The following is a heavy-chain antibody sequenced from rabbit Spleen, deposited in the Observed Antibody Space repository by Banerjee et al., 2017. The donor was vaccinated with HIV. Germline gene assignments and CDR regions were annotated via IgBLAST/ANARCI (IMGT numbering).Heavy chain of an antibody. D-gene: IGHD8-1*01. Sequence: EESGGGLVKPGASLTLTCTASGFSFSSSDYMCWVRQAPGKGLEWISCIAGSGSGFTYSATWAKGRFTCSKTSSTTVTLQMTSLTVADTATYFCARDTGSSFSSYGMDLWGPGTLVTVS. CDR3: ARDTGSSFSSYGMDL. J-gene: IGHJ6*01. V-gene: IGHV1S40*01. CDR2: IAGSGSGFT. CDR1: GFSFSSSDY.